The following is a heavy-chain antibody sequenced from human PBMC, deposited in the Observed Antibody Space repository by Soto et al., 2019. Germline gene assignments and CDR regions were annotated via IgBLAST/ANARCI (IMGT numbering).Heavy chain of an antibody. CDR3: AHSFPLGECSDESCSDWHFDL. Sequence: QITLKESGPTLVKPTQTLTLTCTFSGFSLSTSGVGVGWIRQPPGQALEWLALIYWDDDKRYRPSLKNRLTITKGTSKNQVVLTMTNVDRVDTATYFCAHSFPLGECSDESCSDWHFDLWGRGTLVTVSS. D-gene: IGHD3-10*02. V-gene: IGHV2-5*02. CDR2: IYWDDDK. CDR1: GFSLSTSGVG. J-gene: IGHJ2*01.